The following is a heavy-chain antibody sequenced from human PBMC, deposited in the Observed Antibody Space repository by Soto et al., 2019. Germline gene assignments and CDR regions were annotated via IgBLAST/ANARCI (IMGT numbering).Heavy chain of an antibody. J-gene: IGHJ5*02. Sequence: SETLSLTCTVPGGSISSGGYYWSWIRQHPGKGLEWIGYIYYSGSTYYNPSLKSRVTISVDTSKNQFSLKLSSVTAADTAVYYCARGPYPSNYVWFDPWGQGTLVTVSS. CDR2: IYYSGST. D-gene: IGHD4-4*01. CDR1: GGSISSGGYY. V-gene: IGHV4-31*03. CDR3: ARGPYPSNYVWFDP.